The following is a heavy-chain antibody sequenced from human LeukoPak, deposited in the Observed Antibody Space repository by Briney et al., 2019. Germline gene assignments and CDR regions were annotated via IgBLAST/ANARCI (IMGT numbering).Heavy chain of an antibody. CDR1: GGSFSGYY. CDR3: ARGQTMVLTRNWFDP. Sequence: PSETLSLTCAVYGGSFSGYYWSWIRQPPGKGLEWIGEINHSGSTNYNPSLKSRVTISVDTSKNQFSLKLSSVTAADTAVYYCARGQTMVLTRNWFDPWGQGTLVTVSS. CDR2: INHSGST. V-gene: IGHV4-34*01. D-gene: IGHD4/OR15-4a*01. J-gene: IGHJ5*02.